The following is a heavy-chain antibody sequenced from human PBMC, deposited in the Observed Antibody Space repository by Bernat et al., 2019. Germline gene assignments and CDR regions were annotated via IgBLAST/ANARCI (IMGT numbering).Heavy chain of an antibody. D-gene: IGHD1-26*01. CDR3: ATTKVVGATMGEAG. CDR1: EFTFSSYA. V-gene: IGHV3-23*01. Sequence: EVQLLESGGGLVQPGGSLRLSCAASEFTFSSYAMSWVHQAPGKGLEWVSGISGSGGSTYYADSVKGRFTISRDNSKNTLFLQMNSLRAEDTAVYYCATTKVVGATMGEAGWGQGTLVTVSS. J-gene: IGHJ4*02. CDR2: ISGSGGST.